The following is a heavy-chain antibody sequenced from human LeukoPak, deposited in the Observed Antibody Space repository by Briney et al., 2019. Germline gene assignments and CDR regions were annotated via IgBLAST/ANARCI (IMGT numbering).Heavy chain of an antibody. D-gene: IGHD5-18*01. Sequence: ASVKVSCTASAYTFTGYYMHWVRQAPGQGLEWMGRINPNSGDTNYAQKFQGRVTKTRDTSISTAYVELSRLRSDDTAVYYCARDQLSGDSYADYWGQGTLVTVSS. CDR3: ARDQLSGDSYADY. V-gene: IGHV1-2*06. CDR1: AYTFTGYY. CDR2: INPNSGDT. J-gene: IGHJ4*02.